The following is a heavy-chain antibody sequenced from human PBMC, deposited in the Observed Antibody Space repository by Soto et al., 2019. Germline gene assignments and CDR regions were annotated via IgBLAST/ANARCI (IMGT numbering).Heavy chain of an antibody. V-gene: IGHV1-8*01. CDR1: GYTFSNFD. D-gene: IGHD1-26*01. J-gene: IGHJ4*02. CDR3: ARPSPPWEASDH. CDR2: VNPNSGNT. Sequence: ASVKVSCKTSGYTFSNFDINWVRQAPGQGLEWMGWVNPNSGNTGYARKFQGRVTMTRNSSISTVYMEVSSLRSEDTAVYYCARPSPPWEASDHWGQGTLVTVSS.